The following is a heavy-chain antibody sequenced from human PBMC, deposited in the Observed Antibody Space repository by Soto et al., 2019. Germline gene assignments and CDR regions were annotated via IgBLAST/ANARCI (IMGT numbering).Heavy chain of an antibody. Sequence: GSVKVSCKASGYTFTSYGIHWMRQAPGQRLEWMGWINAANGDTKYSPKFQGRVTITRDTSASTAYMELSSLRSEDTAVYYCVRRHVSATGIDWFDPWGQGTLVTVSS. V-gene: IGHV1-3*01. CDR3: VRRHVSATGIDWFDP. CDR2: INAANGDT. D-gene: IGHD6-13*01. J-gene: IGHJ5*02. CDR1: GYTFTSYG.